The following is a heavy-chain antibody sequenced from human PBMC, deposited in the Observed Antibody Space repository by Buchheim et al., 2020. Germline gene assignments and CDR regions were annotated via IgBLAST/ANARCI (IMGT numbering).Heavy chain of an antibody. D-gene: IGHD2-15*01. CDR1: GGSISSGNYY. CDR2: IHYGGST. J-gene: IGHJ4*02. V-gene: IGHV4-39*01. Sequence: QLQLQESGPGLVKPSETLSLTCIVSGGSISSGNYYGGWIRQPPGKGLEWIGNIHYGGSTYYNPSLKSRATISIDTSKNQFSLRLSSVTAADTAVYYCARRRGGSSNIDFWGQGTL. CDR3: ARRRGGSSNIDF.